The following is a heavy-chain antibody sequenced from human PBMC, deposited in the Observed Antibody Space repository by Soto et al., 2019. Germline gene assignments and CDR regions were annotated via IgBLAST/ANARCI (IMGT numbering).Heavy chain of an antibody. CDR3: ARDAVVVPAARGWFDP. J-gene: IGHJ5*02. CDR2: ISYDGSNK. D-gene: IGHD2-2*01. CDR1: GFTFSSYA. Sequence: GGSLRLSCAASGFTFSSYAMHWVRQAPGKGLEWVAVISYDGSNKYYADSVKGRFTISRDNSKNTLYLQMNSLRAEDTAVYYCARDAVVVPAARGWFDPWGQGTLVTVSS. V-gene: IGHV3-30-3*01.